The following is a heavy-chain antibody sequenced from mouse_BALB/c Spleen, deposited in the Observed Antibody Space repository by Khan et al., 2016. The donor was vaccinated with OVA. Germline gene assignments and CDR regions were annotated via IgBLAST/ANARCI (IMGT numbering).Heavy chain of an antibody. CDR1: GFSLTDYG. D-gene: IGHD1-1*02. J-gene: IGHJ4*01. CDR3: AKGAWSYYYAIDY. V-gene: IGHV2-6-5*01. Sequence: QVQLKQSGPGLVAPSQSLSITCTVSGFSLTDYGVSWIRQPPGKGLEWLGVIWGGGSTYYNSALKSRLSISKDNSKSQVFLKMNSLQTDDTAMYYCAKGAWSYYYAIDYWGQGTSVTVSS. CDR2: IWGGGST.